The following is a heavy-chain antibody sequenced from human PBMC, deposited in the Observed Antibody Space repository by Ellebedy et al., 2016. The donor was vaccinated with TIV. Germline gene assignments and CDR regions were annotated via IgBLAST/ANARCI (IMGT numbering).Heavy chain of an antibody. Sequence: GESLKISCVASGFSFSSYWMHWVRQAPGKGLVWVSRMNTDGSSTTYVDSVKGRFTISRDNAKNTLYLQMNTLRAEDTAVYYCARNRYYSGGNCYPLGYWGQGTLVTVSS. J-gene: IGHJ4*02. CDR3: ARNRYYSGGNCYPLGY. V-gene: IGHV3-74*01. D-gene: IGHD2-15*01. CDR1: GFSFSSYW. CDR2: MNTDGSST.